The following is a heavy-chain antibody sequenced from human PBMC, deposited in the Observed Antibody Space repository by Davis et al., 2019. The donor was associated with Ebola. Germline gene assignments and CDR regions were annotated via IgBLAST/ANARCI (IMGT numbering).Heavy chain of an antibody. D-gene: IGHD3-22*01. CDR3: VRSQGYFSWFDP. CDR1: GFTFSSYS. V-gene: IGHV3-23*01. Sequence: PGGSLRLSCVASGFTFSSYSFNWVRQTPGKGLEWVSPISVRTDDTHYADSVKGRFTISKDYSKNTVYLQMNSLRVEDTAVYYCVRSQGYFSWFDPWGQGTLVTVSS. CDR2: ISVRTDDT. J-gene: IGHJ5*02.